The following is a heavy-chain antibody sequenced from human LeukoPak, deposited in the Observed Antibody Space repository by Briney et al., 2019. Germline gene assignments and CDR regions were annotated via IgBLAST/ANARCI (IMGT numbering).Heavy chain of an antibody. V-gene: IGHV3-23*01. D-gene: IGHD2-15*01. CDR1: GGSISSGGYY. CDR2: ISGSGGST. CDR3: AKEDVLGYCSGGSCYGDAFDI. J-gene: IGHJ3*02. Sequence: LSLTCTVSGGSISSGGYYWSWVRQAPGKGLEWVSAISGSGGSTYYADSVKGRFTISRDNSKNTLYLQMNSLRAEDTAVYYCAKEDVLGYCSGGSCYGDAFDIWGQGTMVTVSS.